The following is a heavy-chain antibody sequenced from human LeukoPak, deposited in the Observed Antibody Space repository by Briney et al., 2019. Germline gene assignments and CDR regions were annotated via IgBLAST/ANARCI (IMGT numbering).Heavy chain of an antibody. CDR3: ARDGVVITLDYYYYGMDV. CDR1: GFTFSSYG. V-gene: IGHV3-33*01. CDR2: IWYDGSNK. D-gene: IGHD3-22*01. J-gene: IGHJ6*02. Sequence: GGSLRLSCAASGFTFSSYGMHWVRQAPGKGLEWVAVIWYDGSNKYYADSVKGRFTISRDNSKNTLYLQMNSLRAEDTAVYYCARDGVVITLDYYYYGMDVWGQGTTVTVSS.